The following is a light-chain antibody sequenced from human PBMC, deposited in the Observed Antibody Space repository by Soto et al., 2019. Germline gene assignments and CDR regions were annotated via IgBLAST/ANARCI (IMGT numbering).Light chain of an antibody. CDR1: SSDVGTYNL. V-gene: IGLV2-23*02. CDR2: EVS. CDR3: CSHVGTTPPQWV. Sequence: QSVLTQPASVSGSPGQSITISCTGTSSDVGTYNLVSWYQQHPGKAPKLMIFEVSKRPSGVSNRFSCSKSGNTASLTISGLQAEDDADYYCCSHVGTTPPQWVFGGGTKLTVL. J-gene: IGLJ3*02.